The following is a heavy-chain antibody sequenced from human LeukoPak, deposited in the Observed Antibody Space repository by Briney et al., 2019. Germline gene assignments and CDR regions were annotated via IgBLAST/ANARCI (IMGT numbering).Heavy chain of an antibody. J-gene: IGHJ4*02. Sequence: PSETLSLTCTVSGGSISSYYWSWIRQPPGKGLELIGYIYYSGSTNYNPSLKSRVTISVDTSKNQFSLKLSSVTAADTAVYYCATDKYSSGWYGLDYWGQGTLVTVSS. CDR3: ATDKYSSGWYGLDY. CDR2: IYYSGST. CDR1: GGSISSYY. D-gene: IGHD6-19*01. V-gene: IGHV4-59*01.